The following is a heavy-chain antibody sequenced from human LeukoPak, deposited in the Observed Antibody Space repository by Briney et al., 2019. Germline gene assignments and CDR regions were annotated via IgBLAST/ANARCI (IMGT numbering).Heavy chain of an antibody. D-gene: IGHD3-3*01. CDR3: ARRSPNYDFWSGYDY. CDR1: GFTFSSYW. V-gene: IGHV3-7*01. CDR2: LNQDGSER. J-gene: IGHJ4*02. Sequence: GGSLRLSCAASGFTFSSYWMSWVRQAPGKGLEWVANLNQDGSERYYVDSVKGRFTISRDNAKNTLYLQMNSLRAEDTAVYYCARRSPNYDFWSGYDYWGQGTLVTVSS.